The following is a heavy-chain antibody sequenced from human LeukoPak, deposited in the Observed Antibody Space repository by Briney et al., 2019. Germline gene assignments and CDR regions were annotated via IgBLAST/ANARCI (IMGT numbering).Heavy chain of an antibody. CDR2: IYYTGST. Sequence: SETLSLTCTVSGGSVGSDSYYWNWIRQPPGKGLEWIGYIYYTGSTNYNPSLKSRVTISVDMSKNQFSLKLTSVTAADTAVYYCATKGPRRGYFDYWGQGTLVAVSS. CDR1: GGSVGSDSYY. CDR3: ATKGPRRGYFDY. J-gene: IGHJ4*02. V-gene: IGHV4-61*01.